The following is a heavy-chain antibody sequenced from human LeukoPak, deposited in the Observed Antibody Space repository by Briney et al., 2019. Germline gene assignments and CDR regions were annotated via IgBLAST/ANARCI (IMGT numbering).Heavy chain of an antibody. CDR3: ARERYGDYSIDY. V-gene: IGHV3-21*01. J-gene: IGHJ4*02. CDR2: XSXXXXXX. Sequence: GGSLRLSCAASGFTXSXXXMSWVRQAPGKGLXXVSXXSXXXXXXXXXXXXXXXXXXXXXXXXXXXSLQMNSLRAEDTAVYYCARERYGDYSIDYWGQGTLVTVSS. CDR1: GFTXSXXX. D-gene: IGHD4-17*01.